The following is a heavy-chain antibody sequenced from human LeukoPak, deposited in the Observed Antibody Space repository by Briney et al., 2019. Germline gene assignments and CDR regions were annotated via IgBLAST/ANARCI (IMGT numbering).Heavy chain of an antibody. Sequence: PSETLSLTCTVSGGSISSYYWSWIRQPPGKGLEWIGYIYTSGSTNYNPSLKSRVTISVDTSKNQFSLKLSSVTAADTAVYYCARTWIQPSNGWFDPWGQGTLVTVSS. CDR3: ARTWIQPSNGWFDP. CDR1: GGSISSYY. V-gene: IGHV4-4*09. CDR2: IYTSGST. D-gene: IGHD5-18*01. J-gene: IGHJ5*02.